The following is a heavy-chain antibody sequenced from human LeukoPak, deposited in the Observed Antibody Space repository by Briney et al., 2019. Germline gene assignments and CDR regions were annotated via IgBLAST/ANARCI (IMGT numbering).Heavy chain of an antibody. D-gene: IGHD5-24*01. V-gene: IGHV3-48*04. CDR3: ARVKDLNRWLQLENVFDY. Sequence: TGGSLRLSCAASRFTFSTYSMNWVRQAPGKGLEWVSYISSSSNTIYYADSVKGRFTISRDNAKNSLYLQMNSLRAEDTAVYYCARVKDLNRWLQLENVFDYWGQGTLVTVSS. J-gene: IGHJ4*02. CDR1: RFTFSTYS. CDR2: ISSSSNTI.